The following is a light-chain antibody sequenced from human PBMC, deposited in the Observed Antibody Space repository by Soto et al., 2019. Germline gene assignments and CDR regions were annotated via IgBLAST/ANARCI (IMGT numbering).Light chain of an antibody. J-gene: IGKJ4*01. V-gene: IGKV3-20*01. CDR3: QKYGDLPPT. CDR2: GAS. Sequence: EIVLTQFPGALSLSPGERVTLSCRASQTVSNTYLAWYQQKSGQAPKFLSYGASNRATRIPARFSGSGSGTDFTLTISRLEHEDFAVYYCQKYGDLPPTFGGGTTVQIK. CDR1: QTVSNTY.